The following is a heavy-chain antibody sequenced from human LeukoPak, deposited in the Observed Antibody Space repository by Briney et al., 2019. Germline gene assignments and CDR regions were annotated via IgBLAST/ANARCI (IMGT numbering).Heavy chain of an antibody. D-gene: IGHD3-22*01. CDR3: ARLNYYDSSGTY. CDR2: INHSGST. J-gene: IGHJ4*02. V-gene: IGHV4-34*01. CDR1: GGSFSGYY. Sequence: SETLSLTCAVYGGSFSGYYWSWIRQPPGEGLEWIGEINHSGSTNYNPSLKSRVTISVDTSKNQFSLKLSSVTAADTAVYYCARLNYYDSSGTYWGQGTLVTVSS.